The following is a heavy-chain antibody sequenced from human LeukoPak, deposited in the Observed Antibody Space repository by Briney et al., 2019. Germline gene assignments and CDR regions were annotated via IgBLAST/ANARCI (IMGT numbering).Heavy chain of an antibody. J-gene: IGHJ4*02. CDR1: GFTFSSYE. Sequence: GGSLRLSCAASGFTFSSYEMNWVRQAPGKGLEWGSYISSSGSTIYYADSVKGRFTISRDNAKNSLYLQMNSLRAEDTAVYYCARDTPPLSMAAAGKGESFDYWGQGTLVTVSS. V-gene: IGHV3-48*03. D-gene: IGHD6-13*01. CDR2: ISSSGSTI. CDR3: ARDTPPLSMAAAGKGESFDY.